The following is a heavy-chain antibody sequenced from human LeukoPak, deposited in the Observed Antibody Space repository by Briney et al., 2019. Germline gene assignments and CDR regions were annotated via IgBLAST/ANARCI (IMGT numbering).Heavy chain of an antibody. CDR3: ARGYPGYYYYYMDV. CDR2: INHSGRT. Sequence: PSETLPLTCAVSSGSFSDYYWSWIRQPPGKGLEWIGEINHSGRTNYNPSLKSRVTFSVDTSKNQFSLKLSSVTAADTAIYYCARGYPGYYYYYMDVWGKGTTVTVSS. V-gene: IGHV4-34*01. J-gene: IGHJ6*03. CDR1: SGSFSDYY. D-gene: IGHD2-2*02.